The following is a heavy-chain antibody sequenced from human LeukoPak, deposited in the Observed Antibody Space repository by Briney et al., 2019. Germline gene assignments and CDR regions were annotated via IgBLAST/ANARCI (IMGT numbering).Heavy chain of an antibody. V-gene: IGHV4-30-4*07. CDR2: MYHSGST. CDR3: ARALMGGSGTDAFDI. CDR1: RGSLTSGYYS. Sequence: SETLSLTCAVSRGSLTSGYYSWSWIRQLPGKGLEWIGYMYHSGSTYYNPSLESRVSISVDTSKNQFSLRLSSVTAADTAVYYCARALMGGSGTDAFDIWGQGTMVTVSS. J-gene: IGHJ3*02. D-gene: IGHD3-3*01.